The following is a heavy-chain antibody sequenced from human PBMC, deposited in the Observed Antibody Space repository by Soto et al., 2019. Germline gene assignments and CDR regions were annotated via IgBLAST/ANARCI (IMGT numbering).Heavy chain of an antibody. Sequence: QLQLQESGPGLVKPSETLSLTCTVSGGSISSSSYYWGWIRQPPGKGLEWIGSIYYSGSTYYNPSLKSRVTISVDTSKNQFSLKLSSVTAADTAVYYCARSGKPTILTGYFWYWGQGTLVTVSS. V-gene: IGHV4-39*01. J-gene: IGHJ4*02. CDR2: IYYSGST. CDR3: ARSGKPTILTGYFWY. D-gene: IGHD3-9*01. CDR1: GGSISSSSYY.